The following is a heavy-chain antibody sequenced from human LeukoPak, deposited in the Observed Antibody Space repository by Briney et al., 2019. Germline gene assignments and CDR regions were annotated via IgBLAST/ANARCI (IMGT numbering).Heavy chain of an antibody. CDR2: IYYSGST. D-gene: IGHD3-22*01. Sequence: KPSETLSLTCTVSPGSISRGDYYWSWIRQPPGKGLEWIGYIYYSGSTNYNPSLKSRVTISVDTSKNQFSLKLSSVTAADTAVYYCAREMVDYYDSSAPSPYFDYWGQGTLVTVSS. CDR3: AREMVDYYDSSAPSPYFDY. CDR1: PGSISRGDYY. V-gene: IGHV4-61*08. J-gene: IGHJ4*02.